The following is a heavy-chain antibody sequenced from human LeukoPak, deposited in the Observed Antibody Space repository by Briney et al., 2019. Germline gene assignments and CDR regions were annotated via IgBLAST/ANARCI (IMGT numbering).Heavy chain of an antibody. D-gene: IGHD4-17*01. V-gene: IGHV3-74*01. CDR2: LNSDGGDT. CDR1: GFTFSRYY. CDR3: ATTVTTGGGAFDI. Sequence: GGSLRLSCTASGFTFSRYYMHWVRQAPGKGLVWVSRLNSDGGDTRFADSVKGRLAISRDNAKDTLYLQMNSLRVEDTAVYYCATTVTTGGGAFDIWGQGTMVTVSS. J-gene: IGHJ3*02.